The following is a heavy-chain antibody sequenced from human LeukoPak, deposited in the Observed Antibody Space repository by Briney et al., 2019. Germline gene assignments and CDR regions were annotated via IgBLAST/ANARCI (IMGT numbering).Heavy chain of an antibody. CDR3: ARHDCATTTCSQFFGMDV. Sequence: SETLSLTCTVSGGSISSGDYYWSWIRQPPGKGLEWIGYIYYSGSTYYNPSLKSRVTISVDTSKNQFSLKLSSVTATDTAVYYCARHDCATTTCSQFFGMDVWGQGTTVTVSS. V-gene: IGHV4-30-4*01. CDR1: GGSISSGDYY. J-gene: IGHJ6*02. D-gene: IGHD2-2*01. CDR2: IYYSGST.